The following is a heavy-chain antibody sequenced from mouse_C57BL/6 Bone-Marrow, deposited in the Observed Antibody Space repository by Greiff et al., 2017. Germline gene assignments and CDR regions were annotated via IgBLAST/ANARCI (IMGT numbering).Heavy chain of an antibody. CDR3: ARKASYYGSSWYFDV. CDR1: GYTFTSYW. V-gene: IGHV1-55*01. D-gene: IGHD1-1*01. J-gene: IGHJ1*03. CDR2: IYPGSGST. Sequence: QVQLQQSGAELVKPGASVKMSCKASGYTFTSYWITWVKQRPGQGLEWIGDIYPGSGSTNYNEKFKSKATLTVDTSSSTAYMQLSSLTSEDSAVYYCARKASYYGSSWYFDVWGTGTTVTVSS.